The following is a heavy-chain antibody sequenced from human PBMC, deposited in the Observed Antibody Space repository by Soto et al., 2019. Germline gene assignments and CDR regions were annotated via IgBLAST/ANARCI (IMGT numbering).Heavy chain of an antibody. CDR2: IIPIFGTA. Sequence: QVQLVQSGAEVKKPGSSVKVSCKASGGTVSSYAISWVRQAPGQGLEWMGGIIPIFGTANFAQKLQGRVTITAEESTSTAYMELSRLRSADTAVYYCASGRQYYDSSDHYFDYWGQGTLVTVSS. CDR3: ASGRQYYDSSDHYFDY. V-gene: IGHV1-69*01. J-gene: IGHJ4*02. D-gene: IGHD3-22*01. CDR1: GGTVSSYA.